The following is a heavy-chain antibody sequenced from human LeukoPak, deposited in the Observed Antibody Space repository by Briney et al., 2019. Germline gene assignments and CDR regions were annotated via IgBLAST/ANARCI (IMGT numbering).Heavy chain of an antibody. J-gene: IGHJ4*02. V-gene: IGHV1-2*02. CDR1: GYTFTGFY. Sequence: ASVKVFCKASGYTFTGFYIYWGRQAPGQRPELMGWINPQSGATNYAQKFQGRVTMTRDMSISTAYMDVTSLRSDDTAVYYCARGGDDSGLYFAYWGQGTLVTVSS. CDR3: ARGGDDSGLYFAY. CDR2: INPQSGAT. D-gene: IGHD3-22*01.